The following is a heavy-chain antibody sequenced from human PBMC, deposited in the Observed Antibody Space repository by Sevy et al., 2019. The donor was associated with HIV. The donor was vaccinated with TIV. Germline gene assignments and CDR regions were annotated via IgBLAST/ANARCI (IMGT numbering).Heavy chain of an antibody. J-gene: IGHJ3*02. CDR3: AGPGAVPGYSSGWYGAVAFDI. V-gene: IGHV3-53*01. CDR2: IYSGGST. Sequence: GGSLRLSCAASGFTVSSNYMSWVRQAPGKGLEWVSVIYSGGSTYYADPVKGRFTISRDNSKNTLYLQMNSLKAEDTAVYYCAGPGAVPGYSSGWYGAVAFDIWGQGTMVTVSS. D-gene: IGHD6-19*01. CDR1: GFTVSSNY.